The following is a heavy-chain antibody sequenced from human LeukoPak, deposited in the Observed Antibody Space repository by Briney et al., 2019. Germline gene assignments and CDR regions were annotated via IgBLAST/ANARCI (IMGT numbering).Heavy chain of an antibody. D-gene: IGHD2/OR15-2a*01. CDR3: STDAGYCNSTTCSYYFDY. CDR2: FDPENGEI. J-gene: IGHJ4*02. Sequence: ASVKVSCKVSGYTLTELSIHRVRQAPGKGLEWMGGFDPENGEIIYAQKFQGRVTMTEDRSGDTAYMQLSSLRSEDTAVYYCSTDAGYCNSTTCSYYFDYWGQGTLVTVSS. CDR1: GYTLTELS. V-gene: IGHV1-24*01.